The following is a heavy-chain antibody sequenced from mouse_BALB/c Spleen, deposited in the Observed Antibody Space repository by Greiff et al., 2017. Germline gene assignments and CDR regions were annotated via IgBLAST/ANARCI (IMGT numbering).Heavy chain of an antibody. D-gene: IGHD2-4*01. J-gene: IGHJ3*01. V-gene: IGHV5-6-4*01. CDR2: ISSGGSYT. CDR1: GFTFSSYT. Sequence: EVKLQESGGGLVKPGGSLKLSCAASGFTFSSYTMSWVRQTPEKRLEWVATISSGGSYTYYPDSVKGRFTISRDNAKNTLYLQMSSLKSEDTAMYYCTRDDDYVPFAYWGQGTLVTVSA. CDR3: TRDDDYVPFAY.